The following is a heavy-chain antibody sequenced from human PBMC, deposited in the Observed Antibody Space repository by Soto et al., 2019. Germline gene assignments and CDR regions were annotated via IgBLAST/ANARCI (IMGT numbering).Heavy chain of an antibody. V-gene: IGHV3-33*01. CDR2: IWFDGSKK. D-gene: IGHD6-19*01. CDR1: GFSVNTHG. J-gene: IGHJ4*02. CDR3: ARSSRLGIDF. Sequence: LCCAACGFSVNTHGMHWVRQAPGKGLEWVAVIWFDGSKKYYEDSVTGRFTISRDNSRSALYLEMDSLRAEDTGVYYCARSSRLGIDFWGQGILVTGSS.